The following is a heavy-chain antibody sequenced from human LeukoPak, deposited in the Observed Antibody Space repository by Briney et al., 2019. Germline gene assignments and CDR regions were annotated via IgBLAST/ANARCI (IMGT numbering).Heavy chain of an antibody. J-gene: IGHJ4*02. CDR3: AIDGYYDYVWGSYRYRVGFDY. CDR1: GFTFSSYW. D-gene: IGHD3-16*02. V-gene: IGHV3-7*01. Sequence: GGSLRLSCAASGFTFSSYWMSWVRQAPGKGLEWVANIKQDGSEKYYVDSVKGRFTISRDNAKNSLYLQMNSLRAEDTAVYYCAIDGYYDYVWGSYRYRVGFDYWGQGTLVTVSS. CDR2: IKQDGSEK.